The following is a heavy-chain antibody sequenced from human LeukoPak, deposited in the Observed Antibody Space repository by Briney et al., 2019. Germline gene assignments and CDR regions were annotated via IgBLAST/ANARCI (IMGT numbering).Heavy chain of an antibody. CDR1: GFTFSNYA. CDR3: VRGPQYSYGILDY. Sequence: GRSLRLSCAASGFTFSNYAVHWVRQAPGKRLEWVAFISHDGSNKYYADSVKGRFTISRDNSKNTLYLQMNSLRADDTAVFFCVRGPQYSYGILDYWGQGTLVTVSS. D-gene: IGHD5-18*01. V-gene: IGHV3-30*04. CDR2: ISHDGSNK. J-gene: IGHJ4*02.